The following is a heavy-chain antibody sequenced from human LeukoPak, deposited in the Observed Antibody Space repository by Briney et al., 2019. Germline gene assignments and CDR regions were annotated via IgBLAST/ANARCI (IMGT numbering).Heavy chain of an antibody. V-gene: IGHV4-34*01. Sequence: PSETLSLTCAVYGGSFSGYYWSWIRQPPGKGLEWIGEINHSGSTNYNPSLKSRVTISVDTSKNQFSLKLSSVTAADTAVYYCARGLPYYYDSSGYQRGYYYYYYMDVWGKGTTVTVS. CDR2: INHSGST. D-gene: IGHD3-22*01. CDR1: GGSFSGYY. J-gene: IGHJ6*03. CDR3: ARGLPYYYDSSGYQRGYYYYYYMDV.